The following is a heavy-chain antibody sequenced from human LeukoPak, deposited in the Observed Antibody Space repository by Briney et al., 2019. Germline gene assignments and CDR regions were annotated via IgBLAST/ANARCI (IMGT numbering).Heavy chain of an antibody. CDR3: ARHIHYGSSGPPNWFDP. CDR1: GYSFTSYW. Sequence: GESLKISCKGSGYSFTSYWIGWVRQMPGKGLEWMGIIYPGDSDTRYSPSFQGQVTISADKSISTAYLQWSSLKASDTAMYYCARHIHYGSSGPPNWFDPWGQGTLVTVSS. V-gene: IGHV5-51*01. CDR2: IYPGDSDT. D-gene: IGHD3-22*01. J-gene: IGHJ5*02.